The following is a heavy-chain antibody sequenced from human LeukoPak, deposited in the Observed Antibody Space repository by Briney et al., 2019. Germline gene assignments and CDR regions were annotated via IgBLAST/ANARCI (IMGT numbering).Heavy chain of an antibody. J-gene: IGHJ4*02. CDR3: ATWGYGNSFDD. CDR1: GFTFSSYS. Sequence: GGSLRLSCAASGFTFSSYSMNWVRQAPGKGLEWVSAIGSSGDRTYYADSVKGRFAISRDNSKNTLYLKMNSLRAEDTAVYFCATWGYGNSFDDWGQGTQVTVSS. D-gene: IGHD7-27*01. CDR2: IGSSGDRT. V-gene: IGHV3-23*01.